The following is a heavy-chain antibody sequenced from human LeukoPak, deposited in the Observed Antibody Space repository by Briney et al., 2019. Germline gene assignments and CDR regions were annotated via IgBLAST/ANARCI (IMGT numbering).Heavy chain of an antibody. Sequence: PSETLSLTCTVSGGSISSYYWSWIRQPPGKGLEWIGYIYYSGSTNYNPPLKSRVTISVDTSKNQFSLKLSSVTAADTAAYYCAREVGATTPNWFDPWGQGTLVTVSS. CDR3: AREVGATTPNWFDP. D-gene: IGHD1-26*01. CDR2: IYYSGST. J-gene: IGHJ5*02. V-gene: IGHV4-59*01. CDR1: GGSISSYY.